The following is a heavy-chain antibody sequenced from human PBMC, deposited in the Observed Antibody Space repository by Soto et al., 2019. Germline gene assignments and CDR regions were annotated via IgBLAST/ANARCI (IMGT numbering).Heavy chain of an antibody. CDR1: GGSFSGYY. J-gene: IGHJ3*02. V-gene: IGHV4-34*01. Sequence: SETLSLTCAVYGGSFSGYYWSWIRQPPGKGLEWIGEINHSGSTNYNPSLKSRVTVSVDTSKNQFSLKLSSVTAADTAVYYCARAEFYSSSRNDAFDIWGQGTMVTVSS. CDR3: ARAEFYSSSRNDAFDI. D-gene: IGHD6-13*01. CDR2: INHSGST.